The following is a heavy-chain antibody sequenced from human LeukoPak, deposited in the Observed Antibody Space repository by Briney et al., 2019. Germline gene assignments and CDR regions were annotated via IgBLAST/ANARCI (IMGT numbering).Heavy chain of an antibody. CDR1: GGSISTYY. CDR3: ARQTLTASDSFDY. D-gene: IGHD3-22*01. Sequence: SETLSLTCTVSGGSISTYYWTWIRQLPGKGLQWIGYIYYSGSTKYNPSLKSRVTISADTSKNQFSLKLTSVTAADTAVYYCARQTLTASDSFDYWGQGTLVTVSS. J-gene: IGHJ4*02. V-gene: IGHV4-59*08. CDR2: IYYSGST.